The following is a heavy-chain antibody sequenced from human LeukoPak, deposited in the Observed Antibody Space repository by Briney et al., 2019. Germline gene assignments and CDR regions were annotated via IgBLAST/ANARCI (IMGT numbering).Heavy chain of an antibody. CDR1: GGTFSSYA. D-gene: IGHD6-25*01. V-gene: IGHV1-69*04. J-gene: IGHJ4*02. CDR2: IIPILGIA. Sequence: SVKVSCKASGGTFSSYAISWVRQAPGQGLEWMGRIIPILGIANYAQKFQGRVTITADKSTSTAYMELSSLRSEDTAVYYCAREGQQRPLDYWGQGTLVTVSS. CDR3: AREGQQRPLDY.